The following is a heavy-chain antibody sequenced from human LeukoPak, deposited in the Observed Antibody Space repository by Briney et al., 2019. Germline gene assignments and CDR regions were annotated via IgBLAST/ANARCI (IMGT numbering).Heavy chain of an antibody. D-gene: IGHD3-3*01. CDR2: ISGSGSST. CDR1: GFSFRGYA. CDR3: AKGVSVTKGPFDY. V-gene: IGHV3-23*01. J-gene: IGHJ4*02. Sequence: GGSLRLTCAASGFSFRGYAISWVRQAPGKGLEWVSAISGSGSSTYYADSVKGRFTISRDSSKNTLYLQMNSLRAEDTAAYYCAKGVSVTKGPFDYWGQGTLVTVSS.